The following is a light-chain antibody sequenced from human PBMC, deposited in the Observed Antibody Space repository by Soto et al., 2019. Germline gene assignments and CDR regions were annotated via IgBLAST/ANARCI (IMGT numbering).Light chain of an antibody. Sequence: DIPMTHSPSSLSPSLGDRVTITCRASQSVNTYLHWYQQKAGQAPKLLIYAASNLQSGVPSRFSGRGSGTDFTLTVESLQPEDFATYYCQQGYSNPWTFGQGTKVDIK. CDR2: AAS. CDR3: QQGYSNPWT. CDR1: QSVNTY. J-gene: IGKJ1*01. V-gene: IGKV1-39*01.